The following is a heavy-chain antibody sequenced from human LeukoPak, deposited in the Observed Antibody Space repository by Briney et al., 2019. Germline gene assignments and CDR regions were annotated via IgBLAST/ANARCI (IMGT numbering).Heavy chain of an antibody. CDR3: ARDGSIAALGPKFGY. V-gene: IGHV3-21*01. D-gene: IGHD6-6*01. Sequence: GGSLRLSCAASGFTFSSYSMNWVRQAPGKGLEWVSSISSSSSYIYYADSVKGRFTISRDNAKNSLYLQMNSLRAEDTAVYYCARDGSIAALGPKFGYWGQGTLVTVSS. J-gene: IGHJ4*02. CDR2: ISSSSSYI. CDR1: GFTFSSYS.